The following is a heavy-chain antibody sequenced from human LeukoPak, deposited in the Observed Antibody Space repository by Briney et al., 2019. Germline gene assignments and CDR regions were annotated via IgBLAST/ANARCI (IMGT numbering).Heavy chain of an antibody. CDR3: ARDSSGYSLFDY. CDR1: GYIFTTYW. Sequence: GESLKISCKGSGYIFTTYWIAWVRQMPGKGLEWMGIIYPGDSDTRYSPSFQGQVSISADKSISTAYLQWRSLKASDTAMYYCARDSSGYSLFDYWGQGTQVTVSS. V-gene: IGHV5-51*01. J-gene: IGHJ4*02. CDR2: IYPGDSDT. D-gene: IGHD3-22*01.